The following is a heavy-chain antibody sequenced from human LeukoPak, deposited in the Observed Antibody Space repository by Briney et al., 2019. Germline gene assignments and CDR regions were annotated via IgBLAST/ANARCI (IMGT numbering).Heavy chain of an antibody. CDR2: IKSKTDGGTT. CDR3: ARDRGGSGSYYYYYYYMDV. CDR1: GFSFSNAW. D-gene: IGHD3-10*01. V-gene: IGHV3-15*01. Sequence: GGSLRLSCAASGFSFSNAWMSWVRQAPGKGLEWVGRIKSKTDGGTTDYAAPVKGRFTISRDDSKNTLYLQMNSLKTEDTAVYYCARDRGGSGSYYYYYYYMDVWGKGTTVTVSS. J-gene: IGHJ6*03.